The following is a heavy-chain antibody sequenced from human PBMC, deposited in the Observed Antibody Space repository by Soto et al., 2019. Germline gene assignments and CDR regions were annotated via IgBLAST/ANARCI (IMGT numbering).Heavy chain of an antibody. J-gene: IGHJ5*02. CDR1: GGSVSSSIYY. CDR3: ARDRLPFDP. Sequence: SETLSLTCTVSGGSVSSSIYYWGWIRQPPGKGLEWIGSFYYSGSTYYNPSLKSRVTISVDTSKSQFSLNLSFVTAADTAVYYCARDRLPFDPWGQGTLVTVSS. D-gene: IGHD2-15*01. CDR2: FYYSGST. V-gene: IGHV4-39*07.